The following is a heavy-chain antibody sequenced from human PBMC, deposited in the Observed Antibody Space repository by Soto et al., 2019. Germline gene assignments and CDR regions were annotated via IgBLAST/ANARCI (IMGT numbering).Heavy chain of an antibody. J-gene: IGHJ3*02. V-gene: IGHV4-39*01. CDR1: GGSISSSSYY. CDR3: ARQGSGSYNAFDI. Sequence: QLQLQESGPGLVKPSETLSLTCTVSGGSISSSSYYWGWIRQPPGKGLEWIGTIYYSGSTYYNPSLKSRVTRTVDTSKNQFSLKLSSVTAADTAVYYCARQGSGSYNAFDIWGQGTVVTVSS. D-gene: IGHD1-26*01. CDR2: IYYSGST.